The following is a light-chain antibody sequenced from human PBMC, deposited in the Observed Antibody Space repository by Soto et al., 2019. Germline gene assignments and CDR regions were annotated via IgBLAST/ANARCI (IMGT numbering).Light chain of an antibody. Sequence: EIVLTQSPGTLSLSPGERATLSCRASQSVNSNYLAWYHQKPGQAPRLLIYGASTRATGIPDRFSGSGSGTDFPLTISRLEPEDFAVYYCQQYGSSPRTFGQGTKLEIK. CDR2: GAS. CDR3: QQYGSSPRT. CDR1: QSVNSNY. J-gene: IGKJ2*01. V-gene: IGKV3-20*01.